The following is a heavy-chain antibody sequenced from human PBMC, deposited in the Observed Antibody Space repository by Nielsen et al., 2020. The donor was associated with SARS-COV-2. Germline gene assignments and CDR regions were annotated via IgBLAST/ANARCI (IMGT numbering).Heavy chain of an antibody. Sequence: GGSLRLSCAASGFTFNIYAMAWVRQAPGKGLEWVSSISSSSSYIYYADSVKGRFTISRDNAKNSLYLQMNSLRAEDTALYYCAKDGYYDSSGSIWGQGTMVTVSS. J-gene: IGHJ3*02. V-gene: IGHV3-21*04. CDR2: ISSSSSYI. CDR3: AKDGYYDSSGSI. D-gene: IGHD3-22*01. CDR1: GFTFNIYA.